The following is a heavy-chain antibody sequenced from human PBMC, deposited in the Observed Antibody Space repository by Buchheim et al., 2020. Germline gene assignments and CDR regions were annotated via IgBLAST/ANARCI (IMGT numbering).Heavy chain of an antibody. CDR1: KFTFSSYS. CDR2: ISSISNYI. V-gene: IGHV3-21*01. CDR3: ARASAGEVGATGNYYFMDV. Sequence: EVQLVESGGGLVKPGGSLRLSCAASKFTFSSYSMNWVRQAPGKGLEWVSSISSISNYIYYADSVKGRFTISRANAKNYLYLQMNSLRAEDTAVYYCARASAGEVGATGNYYFMDVWGKGTT. D-gene: IGHD1-26*01. J-gene: IGHJ6*03.